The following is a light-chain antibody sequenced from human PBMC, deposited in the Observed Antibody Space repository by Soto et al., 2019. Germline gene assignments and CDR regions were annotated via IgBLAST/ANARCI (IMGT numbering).Light chain of an antibody. V-gene: IGLV2-14*01. CDR2: EVT. CDR3: TSYTNTSLLRTV. Sequence: QSVLTQPASVSGSPGQSITISCTGSSGDVGGYGYVSWYQQHPGKAPKLIIYEVTKRPSGVSNRFSGSKSGNTASLTISGLQSDDEADYYCTSYTNTSLLRTVFGTGTKVHRP. CDR1: SGDVGGYGY. J-gene: IGLJ1*01.